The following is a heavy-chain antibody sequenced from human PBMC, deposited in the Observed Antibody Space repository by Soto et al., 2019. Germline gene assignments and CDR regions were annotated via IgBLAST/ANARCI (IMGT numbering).Heavy chain of an antibody. CDR1: GYSFTSYW. CDR2: IYPGDSDT. J-gene: IGHJ5*02. CDR3: ARPVPGGWYGGGTWFDP. V-gene: IGHV5-51*01. Sequence: GESLKISCKGSGYSFTSYWIGWVRQMPGKGLEWMGIIYPGDSDTRCSPSFQGQVTISADKSISTAYLQWSSLKASDTAMYYCARPVPGGWYGGGTWFDPWGQGTLVTVSS. D-gene: IGHD6-19*01.